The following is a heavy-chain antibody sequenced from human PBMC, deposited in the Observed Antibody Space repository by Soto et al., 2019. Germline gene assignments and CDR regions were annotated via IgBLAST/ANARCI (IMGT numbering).Heavy chain of an antibody. J-gene: IGHJ6*03. CDR3: AKEVDYYYYMDV. Sequence: EVQLVEPGGGLVQPGRSLRLSCAASGFTFDDYAMHWVRQAPGKGLEWVSGISWNSGSIGYADSVKGRFTISRDNAKNSLYLQMNSLRAEDTALYYCAKEVDYYYYMDVWGKGTTVTVSS. CDR1: GFTFDDYA. V-gene: IGHV3-9*01. CDR2: ISWNSGSI.